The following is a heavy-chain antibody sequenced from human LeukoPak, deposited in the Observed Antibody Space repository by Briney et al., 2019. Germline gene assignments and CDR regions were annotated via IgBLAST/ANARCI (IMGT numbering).Heavy chain of an antibody. CDR3: ARVRILAFDY. CDR1: GGSISSYY. Sequence: PSETLSLTCTVSGGSISSYYWSWIRQPPGKGLEWIGYIYYSGSTNYNPSLESRVTISVDTSKNQFSLKLSSVTAADTAVYYCARVRILAFDYWGQGTLVTVSS. V-gene: IGHV4-59*01. J-gene: IGHJ4*02. CDR2: IYYSGST. D-gene: IGHD2/OR15-2a*01.